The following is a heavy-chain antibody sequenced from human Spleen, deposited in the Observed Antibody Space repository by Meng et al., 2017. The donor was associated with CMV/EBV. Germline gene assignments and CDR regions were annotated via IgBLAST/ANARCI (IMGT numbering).Heavy chain of an antibody. Sequence: ASVKVSCKASGYTFFSYGISWVRQAPGQGLEWMGWISAYNGNTKYAQKLQDRVTMTTDTSTSTAYMELRSLRSDDTAVYYCARDQIAVSGLSYYFDFWGQGTLVTVSS. CDR1: GYTFFSYG. CDR3: ARDQIAVSGLSYYFDF. V-gene: IGHV1-18*01. J-gene: IGHJ4*02. D-gene: IGHD6-19*01. CDR2: ISAYNGNT.